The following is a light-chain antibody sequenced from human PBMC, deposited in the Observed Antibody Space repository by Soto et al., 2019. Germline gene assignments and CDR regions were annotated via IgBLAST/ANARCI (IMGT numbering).Light chain of an antibody. CDR2: GAS. J-gene: IGKJ4*01. V-gene: IGKV3D-15*01. CDR3: QQYNSWPLT. Sequence: EVVMTQSPATLSVSPGERATLSCRTSQSVYNNLAWYLQKPGQAPRFLISGASTRATGIPARFSGSGSGTEFTLTINSLQSEDFAVYYCQQYNSWPLTFGGGTKVEIK. CDR1: QSVYNN.